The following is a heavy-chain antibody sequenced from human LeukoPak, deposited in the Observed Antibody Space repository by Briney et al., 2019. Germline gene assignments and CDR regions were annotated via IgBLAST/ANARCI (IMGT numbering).Heavy chain of an antibody. Sequence: SQTLSLTCTVSGGSISSGDHYWSWIRQPPGKGLEWIGYIYYSGITYYNPSLKSRVTISVDTSKNQFSLKLSFVTAADTAVYYCACYLWFGVFDPWGQGTLVTVSS. D-gene: IGHD3-10*01. CDR2: IYYSGIT. J-gene: IGHJ5*02. CDR3: ACYLWFGVFDP. CDR1: GGSISSGDHY. V-gene: IGHV4-30-4*08.